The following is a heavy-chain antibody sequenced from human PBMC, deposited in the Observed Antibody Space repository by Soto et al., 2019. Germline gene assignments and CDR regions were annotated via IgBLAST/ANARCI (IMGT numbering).Heavy chain of an antibody. CDR3: AQATVTTSYFCGS. CDR1: GFSLSTSGVG. CDR2: IYWDDDK. D-gene: IGHD4-17*01. Sequence: QITLKESGPTLVNPTQTLTLTCTLSGFSLSTSGVGVGWMRQPPGKALEWLALIYWDDDKRYSPSLKSRLTNTQDPSKNQVVRTITIMDPVDTATYYCAQATVTTSYFCGSCGQGTIVSASS. V-gene: IGHV2-5*02. J-gene: IGHJ4*02.